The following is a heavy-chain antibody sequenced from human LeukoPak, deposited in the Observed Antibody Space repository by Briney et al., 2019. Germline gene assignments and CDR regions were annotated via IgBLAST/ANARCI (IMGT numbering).Heavy chain of an antibody. CDR2: ISSTSIYT. Sequence: GGSLRLSCAASGFTFSDYYMSWIRQAPGKGLEWVSDISSTSIYTNYADSVKGRFTISRDNAKNTLYLQMNSLRAENTAVYYCAREDGYSSSWYSDYWGQGTLVTVSS. CDR3: AREDGYSSSWYSDY. CDR1: GFTFSDYY. D-gene: IGHD6-13*01. J-gene: IGHJ4*02. V-gene: IGHV3-11*05.